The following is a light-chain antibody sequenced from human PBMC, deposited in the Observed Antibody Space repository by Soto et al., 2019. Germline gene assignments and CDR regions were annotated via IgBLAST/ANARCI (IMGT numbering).Light chain of an antibody. CDR1: QSISGW. V-gene: IGKV1-5*03. Sequence: DIQMTQSPSTLSAFVGDRVTITCRASQSISGWLAWYQQKPGKAPHLLIYKASSLESGVPSRFSGSGSGTEFTLTISSLQPDDFATYYCQQYNTYSPTFGQRTKVE. CDR3: QQYNTYSPT. J-gene: IGKJ1*01. CDR2: KAS.